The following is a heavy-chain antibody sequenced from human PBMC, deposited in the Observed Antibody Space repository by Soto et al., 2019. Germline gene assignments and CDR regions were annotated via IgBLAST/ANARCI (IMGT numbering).Heavy chain of an antibody. D-gene: IGHD3-22*01. J-gene: IGHJ4*02. CDR3: AKDTYYYDRSGYYTYDH. CDR1: GFTFSSYG. Sequence: GGSPRLSCAASGFTFSSYGVHWVRQAPGKGLEWVASVSYDGSNKHYADSVKGRFTISRDNSRNTLDLQMNSLRAEDTAVYYCAKDTYYYDRSGYYTYDHWGQGT. V-gene: IGHV3-30*18. CDR2: VSYDGSNK.